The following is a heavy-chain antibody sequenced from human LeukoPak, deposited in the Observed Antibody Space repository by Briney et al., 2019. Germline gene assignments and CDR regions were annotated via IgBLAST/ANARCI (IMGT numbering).Heavy chain of an antibody. V-gene: IGHV3-23*01. Sequence: GGSLRLSCAASGFIFSSYAISWVRQAPGKGLEWVSGVSGSGDNTYYADSVKGRFTISRDNSRNTLYLQMNSLRVEDTALYYCANEIRPNDYWGQGTLVSVSS. D-gene: IGHD3-16*01. CDR2: VSGSGDNT. J-gene: IGHJ4*02. CDR1: GFIFSSYA. CDR3: ANEIRPNDY.